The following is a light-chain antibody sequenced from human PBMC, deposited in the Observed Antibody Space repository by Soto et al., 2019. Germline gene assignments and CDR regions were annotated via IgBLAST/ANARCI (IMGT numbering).Light chain of an antibody. J-gene: IGKJ4*01. Sequence: EIVMTQSPATLSVSPGERATLSCRASQSVSSNLAWYQQKPGQAPRLLIYGASTRATDIPARFSGGGSGTEFTLTISSLQSEDFAVYYCQQYNNWPLTFGRGTKVEIK. CDR3: QQYNNWPLT. V-gene: IGKV3-15*01. CDR1: QSVSSN. CDR2: GAS.